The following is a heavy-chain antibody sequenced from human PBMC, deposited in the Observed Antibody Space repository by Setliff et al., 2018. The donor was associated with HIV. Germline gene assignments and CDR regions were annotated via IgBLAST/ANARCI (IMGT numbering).Heavy chain of an antibody. CDR1: GFTFSSYA. CDR3: AKRSGSYADY. J-gene: IGHJ4*02. Sequence: GESLRLSCAASGFTFSSYAMSWVRQAPGKGLEWVSGISDSGGSTYYADSVKGRFTISRDNSKDTLYLQLNSLRAEDTAVYYCAKRSGSYADYWGQGTLVTVSS. CDR2: ISDSGGST. V-gene: IGHV3-23*01. D-gene: IGHD3-10*01.